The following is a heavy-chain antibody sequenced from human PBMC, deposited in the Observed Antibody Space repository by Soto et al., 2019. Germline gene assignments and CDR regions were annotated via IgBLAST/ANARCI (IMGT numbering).Heavy chain of an antibody. CDR2: ISAYNGNT. V-gene: IGHV1-18*01. Sequence: ASVKVSCKASGYTFTSYGISWVRQAPGQGLEWMGWISAYNGNTNYAQKLQGRVTMTTDTSTSTAYMELRSLRSDDTAVYYCARLHYYDGSGYNNWFDPWGKGTLVTVSS. J-gene: IGHJ5*02. CDR3: ARLHYYDGSGYNNWFDP. CDR1: GYTFTSYG. D-gene: IGHD3-22*01.